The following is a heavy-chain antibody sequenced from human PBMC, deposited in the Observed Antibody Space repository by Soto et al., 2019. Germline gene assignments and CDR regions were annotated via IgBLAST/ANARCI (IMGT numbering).Heavy chain of an antibody. Sequence: EVQLVQTGAEVKKPGESLKISCKGSGYTFTNHWIGWVRQMPGKGLEWMGIIFPGDSVTRYSPSFHGQVTITAEESINTFYLQRTSLPASDTATYYCSRPYCGWCGFDSWGQGTLVTVSS. V-gene: IGHV5-51*01. CDR2: IFPGDSVT. CDR1: GYTFTNHW. J-gene: IGHJ4*02. D-gene: IGHD6-19*01. CDR3: SRPYCGWCGFDS.